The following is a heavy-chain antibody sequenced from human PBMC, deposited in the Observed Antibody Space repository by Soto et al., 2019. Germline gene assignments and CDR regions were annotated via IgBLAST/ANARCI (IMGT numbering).Heavy chain of an antibody. J-gene: IGHJ4*02. D-gene: IGHD1-7*01. V-gene: IGHV3-33*01. Sequence: QVQLVESGGGVVQPGRSLRLSCAASGFTFSSYGMHWVRQAPGKGLEWVAVIWYDGSNKYYADSVKGRFTISRDNSKNTLYLQMNSLRAEDTAVYYCARDLRITGTTFHYGGQGTLVTVSS. CDR3: ARDLRITGTTFHY. CDR1: GFTFSSYG. CDR2: IWYDGSNK.